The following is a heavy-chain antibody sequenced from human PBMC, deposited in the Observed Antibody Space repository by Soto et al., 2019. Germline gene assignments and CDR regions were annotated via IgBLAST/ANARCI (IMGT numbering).Heavy chain of an antibody. V-gene: IGHV1-18*01. J-gene: IGHJ5*02. CDR3: ARDEGYRTLIVVVPADYWFDP. D-gene: IGHD2-2*01. Sequence: ASVKVSCKASGYTFTSYGISWVRQAPGQGLEWMGWISAYNGNTNYAQKLQGRVTMTTDTSTSTAYMELRSLRSDDTAVYYCARDEGYRTLIVVVPADYWFDPWGQGTLVTVAS. CDR1: GYTFTSYG. CDR2: ISAYNGNT.